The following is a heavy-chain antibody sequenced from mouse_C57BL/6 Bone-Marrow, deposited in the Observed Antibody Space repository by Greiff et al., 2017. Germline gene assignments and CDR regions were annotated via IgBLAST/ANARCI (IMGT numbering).Heavy chain of an antibody. D-gene: IGHD2-5*01. CDR2: IDPEDGET. CDR1: GFDIKGSY. V-gene: IGHV14-2*01. J-gene: IGHJ3*01. CDR3: ARTYYRNYFAY. Sequence: VQLQQSGAELVKPGASVTLSCKASGFDIKGSYMNWVKQRTEQGLEWIGRIDPEDGETKYAPKFQGKATITADTSSNTAYLQLSSLTSEDTAVYYCARTYYRNYFAYWGQGTLVTVSA.